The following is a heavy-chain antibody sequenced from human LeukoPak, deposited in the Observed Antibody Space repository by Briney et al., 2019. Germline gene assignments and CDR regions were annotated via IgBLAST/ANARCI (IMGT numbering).Heavy chain of an antibody. J-gene: IGHJ5*02. CDR3: ARDFFKRSITS. V-gene: IGHV1-69*05. Sequence: SVKVPCKASGGTFSSYAISWVRQAPGQGLEWMGRIIPIFGTANYAQKFQGRVTITTNESTSTAYMELSGLRSEDTAVYYCARDFFKRSITSWGQGTLVTVSS. CDR1: GGTFSSYA. CDR2: IIPIFGTA. D-gene: IGHD5-12*01.